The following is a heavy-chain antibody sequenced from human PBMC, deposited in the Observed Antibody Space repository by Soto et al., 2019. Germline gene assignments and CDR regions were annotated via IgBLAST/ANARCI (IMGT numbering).Heavy chain of an antibody. V-gene: IGHV1-2*04. CDR2: INPNSGGT. CDR1: GYTFTGYY. CDR3: ARDLEIMQLGYWFDP. Sequence: ASVKVSCKASGYTFTGYYMHWVRQAPGQGLEWMGWINPNSGGTNYAQKFQGWVTMTRDTSISTAYMELSRLRSDDTAVYYCARDLEIMQLGYWFDPWGQGTLVTVSS. D-gene: IGHD6-6*01. J-gene: IGHJ5*02.